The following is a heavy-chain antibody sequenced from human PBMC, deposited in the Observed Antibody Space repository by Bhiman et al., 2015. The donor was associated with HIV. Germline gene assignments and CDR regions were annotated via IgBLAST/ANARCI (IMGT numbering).Heavy chain of an antibody. CDR1: GFTVSSYG. D-gene: IGHD6-13*01. CDR2: IWYDGSNK. J-gene: IGHJ3*02. CDR3: AKCIWGSSLIDVFDI. V-gene: IGHV3-33*06. Sequence: QVQLVESGGGVVQPGRSLRLSCAASGFTVSSYGTHWVRQAPGKGLEWVAGIWYDGSNKYYADSVKGRFSISRDNSKNTLYLQMNSLRAEDTAVYYCAKCIWGSSLIDVFDIWGQGTMVTVSS.